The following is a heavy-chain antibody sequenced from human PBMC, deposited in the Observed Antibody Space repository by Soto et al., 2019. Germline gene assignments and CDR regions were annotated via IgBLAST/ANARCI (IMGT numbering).Heavy chain of an antibody. D-gene: IGHD6-19*01. CDR2: IGTAGDT. CDR1: GFTFSTYD. Sequence: GGSLRLSCAASGFTFSTYDMHWVRQVTGKGLEWVSAIGTAGDTYYPGSVKGRFTISRDNAKNTLYLQMNSLRAEDTAVYYCARDPYPWTSGWNWFDPWGQGTLVTVSS. CDR3: ARDPYPWTSGWNWFDP. J-gene: IGHJ5*02. V-gene: IGHV3-13*01.